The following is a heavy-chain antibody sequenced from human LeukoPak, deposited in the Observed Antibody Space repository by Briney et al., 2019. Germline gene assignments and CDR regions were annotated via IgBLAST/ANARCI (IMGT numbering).Heavy chain of an antibody. Sequence: SETLSLTCTVSGGSISGYYWSWIRQPPGKGLEWIGEINHSGSTNYNPSLKSRVTISVDTSKNQFSLKLSSVTAADTAVYYCARGGDIVVVPAAMARSNWFDPWGQGTLVTVSS. D-gene: IGHD2-2*01. J-gene: IGHJ5*02. CDR1: GGSISGYY. V-gene: IGHV4-34*01. CDR2: INHSGST. CDR3: ARGGDIVVVPAAMARSNWFDP.